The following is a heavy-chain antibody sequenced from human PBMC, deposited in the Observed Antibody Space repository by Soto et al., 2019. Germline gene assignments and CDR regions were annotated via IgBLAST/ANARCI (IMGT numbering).Heavy chain of an antibody. V-gene: IGHV4-59*08. Sequence: PSETLSLTCTVSGGSISSYYWSWIRQPPGKGLEWIGYIYYSGSTNYNPSLKSRVTISVDTSKNQFSLKLSSVTAADTAVYYCARHSGPRIVGATAPFAYWGQGTLVTVS. D-gene: IGHD1-26*01. CDR3: ARHSGPRIVGATAPFAY. CDR2: IYYSGST. CDR1: GGSISSYY. J-gene: IGHJ4*02.